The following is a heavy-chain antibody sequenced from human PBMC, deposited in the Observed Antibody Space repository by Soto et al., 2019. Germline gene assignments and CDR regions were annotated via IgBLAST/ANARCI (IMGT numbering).Heavy chain of an antibody. CDR1: GYTLTELS. V-gene: IGHV1-24*01. CDR2: FDPEDGET. CDR3: ALAGSKRYSSGWTFDY. D-gene: IGHD6-19*01. Sequence: ASVKVSCKVSGYTLTELSMHWVRQAPGKGLEWMGGFDPEDGETIYAQKFQGRVTMTEDTSTDTAYMELSSLRSEDTAVYYCALAGSKRYSSGWTFDYWGQGNLVTVSS. J-gene: IGHJ4*02.